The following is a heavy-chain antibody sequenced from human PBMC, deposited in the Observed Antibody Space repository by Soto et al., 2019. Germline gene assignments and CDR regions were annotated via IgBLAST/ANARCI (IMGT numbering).Heavy chain of an antibody. J-gene: IGHJ4*02. D-gene: IGHD1-1*01. CDR3: AKEGAITNWYFDS. CDR2: ISYDGNVS. Sequence: QVQLVESGGGVVQPGRSLRLSCAATGFTFSNYGMHWVRQAPGKGQEWVIVISYDGNVSYYADSVKGRFTISRDNSKNTLSLQMNSLRTEATAMYYCAKEGAITNWYFDSWGQGTLVTVSS. CDR1: GFTFSNYG. V-gene: IGHV3-30*18.